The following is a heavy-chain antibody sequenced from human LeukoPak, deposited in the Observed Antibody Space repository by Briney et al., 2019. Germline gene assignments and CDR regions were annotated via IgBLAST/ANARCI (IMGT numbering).Heavy chain of an antibody. CDR3: ARDGLYSYGYSYFDF. D-gene: IGHD5-18*01. V-gene: IGHV4-4*07. CDR1: GGSVSTYH. Sequence: SETLTLXCTVSGGSVSTYHWSWIRRSAVKGLEWIGRVHNSGTTNYNPSLESRVTMSVDTSKNQFSLKLRSVTAADTAVYYCARDGLYSYGYSYFDFWGQGTLVTVSS. J-gene: IGHJ4*02. CDR2: VHNSGTT.